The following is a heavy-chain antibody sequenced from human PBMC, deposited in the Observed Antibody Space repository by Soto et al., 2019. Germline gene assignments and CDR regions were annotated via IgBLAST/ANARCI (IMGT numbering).Heavy chain of an antibody. V-gene: IGHV3-30*03. Sequence: GSLRLSCAASGFTFSSYGMHWVRQAPGKGLEWVAVISYDGSNKYYADSVKGRFTISRDNSKNTLYLQMNSLRAEDTAVYYCVGGDIVVVTARHDAFDIWGQGTMVTVSS. J-gene: IGHJ3*02. CDR1: GFTFSSYG. D-gene: IGHD2-21*02. CDR3: VGGDIVVVTARHDAFDI. CDR2: ISYDGSNK.